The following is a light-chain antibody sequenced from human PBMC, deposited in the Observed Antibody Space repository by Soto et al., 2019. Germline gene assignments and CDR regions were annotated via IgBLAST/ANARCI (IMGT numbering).Light chain of an antibody. CDR3: QQSFLNPWT. V-gene: IGKV1-39*01. CDR1: QSITRD. J-gene: IGKJ1*01. Sequence: DIQMTQSPSSLSASIGDRVTITCRASQSITRDLSWYQQKPGEAPKLLIYAATGLHSGVSSRFSGSGSGTDFTLTINNLQPEDFATYYCQQSFLNPWTFGQGTEVGVK. CDR2: AAT.